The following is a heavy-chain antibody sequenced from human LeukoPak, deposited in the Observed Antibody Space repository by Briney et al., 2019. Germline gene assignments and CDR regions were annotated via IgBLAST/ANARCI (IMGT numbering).Heavy chain of an antibody. CDR3: ARGPPEYCSGGSCYSGRNWFDP. J-gene: IGHJ5*02. CDR1: GYTFIGHY. CDR2: INPNSGGA. Sequence: ASVKVSCKTSGYTFIGHYMHWVRQAPGQGLEWMGWINPNSGGADYAQKFQGRVTMTRDTSISTAYMALSRLTSDDTAVYYCARGPPEYCSGGSCYSGRNWFDPWGQGTLVTVSS. D-gene: IGHD2-15*01. V-gene: IGHV1-2*02.